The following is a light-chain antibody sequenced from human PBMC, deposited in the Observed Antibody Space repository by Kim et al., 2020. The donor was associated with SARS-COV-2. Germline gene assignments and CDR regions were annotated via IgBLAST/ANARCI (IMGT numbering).Light chain of an antibody. J-gene: IGLJ2*01. Sequence: SVSPGHTASITCSGDKLGDKYASWYQQKPGQSPVLVIYQDTKRPSGIPERFSGSNSGNTATLTISGTQAMDEADYYCQAWDSRTVVFGGGTQLTVL. CDR1: KLGDKY. CDR2: QDT. CDR3: QAWDSRTVV. V-gene: IGLV3-1*01.